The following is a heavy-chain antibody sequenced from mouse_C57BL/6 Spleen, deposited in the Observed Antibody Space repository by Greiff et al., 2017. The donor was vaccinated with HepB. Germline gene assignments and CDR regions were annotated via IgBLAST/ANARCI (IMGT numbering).Heavy chain of an antibody. J-gene: IGHJ3*01. Sequence: VQLQQSGAELVRPGSSVKLSCKASGYTFTSYWMDWVKQRPGQGLEWIGNIYPSDSETHYNQKFKDKATLTVDKSSSTAYMQLSSLTSEDSAVYYCARGNYGSSSWFAYWGQGTLVTVSA. CDR1: GYTFTSYW. CDR3: ARGNYGSSSWFAY. V-gene: IGHV1-61*01. CDR2: IYPSDSET. D-gene: IGHD1-1*01.